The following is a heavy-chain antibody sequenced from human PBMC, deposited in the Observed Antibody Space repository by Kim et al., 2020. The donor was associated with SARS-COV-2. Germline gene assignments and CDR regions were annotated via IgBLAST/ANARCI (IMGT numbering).Heavy chain of an antibody. D-gene: IGHD3-3*02. Sequence: SETLSLTCTVSGGSISSSSYYWGWIRQPPGKGLEWIGSIYYSGSTYYNPSLKSRVTISVDTSKNQFSLKLSSVTAADTAVYYCARPSGRLALSFDYWGQGTLVTVSS. CDR3: ARPSGRLALSFDY. CDR1: GGSISSSSYY. J-gene: IGHJ4*02. V-gene: IGHV4-39*01. CDR2: IYYSGST.